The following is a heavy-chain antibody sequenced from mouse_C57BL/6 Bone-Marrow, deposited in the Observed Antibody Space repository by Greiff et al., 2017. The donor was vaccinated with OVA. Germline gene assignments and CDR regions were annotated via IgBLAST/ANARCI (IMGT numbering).Heavy chain of an antibody. J-gene: IGHJ4*01. D-gene: IGHD1-1*01. CDR2: IYPGSGST. CDR3: ARRDYGSPYAMDY. CDR1: GYTFTSYW. Sequence: QVQLQQPGAKLVKPGASVKMSCKASGYTFTSYWITWVKQRPGQGLEWIGDIYPGSGSTNYNEKFKSKATLTVDTSSSTAYMQLSSLTSEDSAVYYCARRDYGSPYAMDYWGQGTSVTVSS. V-gene: IGHV1-55*01.